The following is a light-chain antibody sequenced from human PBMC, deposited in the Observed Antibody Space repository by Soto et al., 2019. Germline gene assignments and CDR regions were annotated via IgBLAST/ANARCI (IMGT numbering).Light chain of an antibody. J-gene: IGKJ1*01. V-gene: IGKV1-39*01. CDR2: AAS. CDR3: QQSFSPLWT. Sequence: DIQMTQSPSSLSASVGDRVTITCRASQSISNYLNWYQQKPGKAPKLLIYAASSMQSGVPSRFSGSGSETDFTLTLSSLQPDDSATYYCQQSFSPLWTVGQGTKVEV. CDR1: QSISNY.